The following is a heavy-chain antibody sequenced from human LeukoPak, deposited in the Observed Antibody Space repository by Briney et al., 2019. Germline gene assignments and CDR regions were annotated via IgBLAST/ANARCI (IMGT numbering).Heavy chain of an antibody. CDR1: GVTCSSYA. CDR3: AKGSDAFDI. V-gene: IGHV3-23*01. Sequence: GGSLRLSCGASGVTCSSYAMSWVRHAPGEGLEWVSAIIGSGGSTYYADSVKGRFTISRDNSKNTLYLQMNSLRAEDTAVYYSAKGSDAFDIWGQGTMVTVSS. CDR2: IIGSGGST. J-gene: IGHJ3*02.